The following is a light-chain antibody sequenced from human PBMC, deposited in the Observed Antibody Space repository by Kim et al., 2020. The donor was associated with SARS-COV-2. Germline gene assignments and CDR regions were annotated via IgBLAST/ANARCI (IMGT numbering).Light chain of an antibody. V-gene: IGKV3-15*01. Sequence: VSPGERATLSCRASQRVSSSLAWYQQKPGQAPRLLIFGASTRATGIPATFSGSGSGTEFTLTISSLQSEDFAVYYCQQYNKWPLTFGGGTKVDIK. CDR2: GAS. CDR3: QQYNKWPLT. CDR1: QRVSSS. J-gene: IGKJ4*01.